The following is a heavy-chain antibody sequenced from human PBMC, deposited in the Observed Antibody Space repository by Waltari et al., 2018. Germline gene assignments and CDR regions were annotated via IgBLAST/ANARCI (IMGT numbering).Heavy chain of an antibody. V-gene: IGHV4-39*07. Sequence: QLQLQESGPGLVKPSETLSLTCTVSGGSISSSSYYWGWIRQPPGKGLEWIGSIYYSGSTYYNPSLKSRVTISVDTSKNQFSLKLSSVTAADTAVYYCARGLLRFLEWFDYWGQGTLVTVSS. D-gene: IGHD3-3*01. CDR3: ARGLLRFLEWFDY. CDR1: GGSISSSSYY. J-gene: IGHJ4*02. CDR2: IYYSGST.